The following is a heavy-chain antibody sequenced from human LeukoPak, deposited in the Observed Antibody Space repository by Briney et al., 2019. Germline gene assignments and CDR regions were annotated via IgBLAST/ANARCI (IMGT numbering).Heavy chain of an antibody. V-gene: IGHV3-48*03. D-gene: IGHD3-10*02. CDR2: ISSSGSTI. Sequence: GGTLRLFCAASGFTFSSYEKNWVRQAPGKGLEWGSYISSSGSTIYYADSAKGRFTISRDNAKNSLYLQMNCLRAEDTAVYYCAGLGITMIGGVWGKGTTVTISS. CDR3: AGLGITMIGGV. CDR1: GFTFSSYE. J-gene: IGHJ6*04.